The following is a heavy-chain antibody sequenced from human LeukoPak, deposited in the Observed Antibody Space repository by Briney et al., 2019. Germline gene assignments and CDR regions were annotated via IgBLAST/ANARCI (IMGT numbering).Heavy chain of an antibody. CDR1: GFTFSSYS. CDR2: ISSSSSYI. V-gene: IGHV3-21*01. CDR3: ASQLWDGGS. J-gene: IGHJ4*02. Sequence: GGSLRLSCAASGFTFSSYSMNWVRQAPGERLEWVSSISSSSSYIYYADSVKGRFTISRDDAKNSLFLQMNSLRAEDTAVYYCASQLWDGGSWGQGTRVTVSS. D-gene: IGHD4-23*01.